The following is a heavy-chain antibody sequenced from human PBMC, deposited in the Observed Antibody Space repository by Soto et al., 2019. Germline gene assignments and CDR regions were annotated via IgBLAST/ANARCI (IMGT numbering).Heavy chain of an antibody. CDR3: AKRAYPFYFDS. D-gene: IGHD2-2*02. CDR1: GFILSSNA. V-gene: IGHV3-23*01. J-gene: IGHJ4*02. Sequence: EVQLWESGGGLVQPGGSLRLSCAASGFILSSNAVSWVRQAPGKGLEWVSTISGGGGDTSYADAVKGRFTISRDSSKSTLFLQMNSLRGEDTAIYYCAKRAYPFYFDSWGQGTLVTVSS. CDR2: ISGGGGDT.